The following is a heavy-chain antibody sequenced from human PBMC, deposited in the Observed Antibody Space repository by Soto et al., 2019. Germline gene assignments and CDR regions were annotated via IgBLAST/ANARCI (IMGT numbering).Heavy chain of an antibody. CDR2: MNPNSGNT. Sequence: GASVKVSCKASGYTFTSYDINWVRQATGQGLEWMGWMNPNSGNTGYAQKFQGRVTMTRNTSISTAYMELSSLRSEDTAVYYCARGSLLWFGEKPLNPDYWGQGTLVTVSS. J-gene: IGHJ4*02. V-gene: IGHV1-8*01. CDR1: GYTFTSYD. D-gene: IGHD3-10*01. CDR3: ARGSLLWFGEKPLNPDY.